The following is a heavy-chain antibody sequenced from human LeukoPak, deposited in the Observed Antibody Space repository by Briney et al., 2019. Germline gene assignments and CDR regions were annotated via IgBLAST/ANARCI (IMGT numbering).Heavy chain of an antibody. CDR1: GGTFSSYA. V-gene: IGHV1-69*05. Sequence: SVKVSCKASGGTFSSYAISWVRQAPGQGLEWMGGIIPIFGTANYAQKFQGRVTMTRDTSISTAYMELSRLRSDDTAVYYCARDLITMVRGVISWGQGTLVTVSS. CDR3: ARDLITMVRGVIS. J-gene: IGHJ5*02. CDR2: IIPIFGTA. D-gene: IGHD3-10*01.